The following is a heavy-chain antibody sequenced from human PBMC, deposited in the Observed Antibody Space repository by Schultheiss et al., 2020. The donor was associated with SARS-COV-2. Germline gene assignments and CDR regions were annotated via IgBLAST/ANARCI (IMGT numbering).Heavy chain of an antibody. V-gene: IGHV2-70*12. CDR1: GFTFSSYW. Sequence: LRLSCAASGFTFSSYWMSWVRQAPGKALEWLALIDWDDDKYYSTSLKSRLTITKDTSKNQVVLTMTIMDPVDTATYYCAHRSYDSSGYLVDYWGQGTLVTVSS. D-gene: IGHD3-22*01. CDR3: AHRSYDSSGYLVDY. J-gene: IGHJ4*02. CDR2: IDWDDDK.